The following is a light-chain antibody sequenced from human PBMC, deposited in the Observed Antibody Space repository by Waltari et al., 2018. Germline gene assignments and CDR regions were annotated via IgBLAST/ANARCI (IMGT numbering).Light chain of an antibody. V-gene: IGLV3-19*01. Sequence: SSELTQDPSVSVALRQTVRITCPGDSLRKYYANWYQQKPGRAPSPVMYGKDKRPPRIPGRVAGASSGNTASLTITAAQAEDEADYYCSSPDIRAYPRKRFGGGTKLTVL. CDR2: GKD. CDR1: SLRKYY. CDR3: SSPDIRAYPRKR. J-gene: IGLJ2*01.